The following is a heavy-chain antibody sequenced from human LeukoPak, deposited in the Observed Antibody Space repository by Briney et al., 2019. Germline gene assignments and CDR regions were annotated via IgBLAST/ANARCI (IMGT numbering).Heavy chain of an antibody. CDR3: AREDIVVVPAAIGVGFYYGMDV. CDR1: GFTFSSYW. D-gene: IGHD2-2*02. V-gene: IGHV3-7*01. CDR2: IKQEGSEK. J-gene: IGHJ6*02. Sequence: PGGPLRLSCAASGFTFSSYWMSWVRQAPGKGLEWVANIKQEGSEKYYVDSVKGRFTISRDNAKNSLYLQMNSLRAEDTAVYYCAREDIVVVPAAIGVGFYYGMDVWGQGTTVTVSS.